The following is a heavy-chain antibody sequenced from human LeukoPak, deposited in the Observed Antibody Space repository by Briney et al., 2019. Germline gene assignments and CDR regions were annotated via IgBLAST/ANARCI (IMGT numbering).Heavy chain of an antibody. CDR3: ARDYIAVAGTGGYFDY. V-gene: IGHV3-21*01. CDR1: GFTFSKYN. Sequence: PGGSLRLSCAASGFTFSKYNMKWVRQAPGKGLEWVSSISSSSSYIYYADSVKGRFTISRDNTKNSLSLQMNSLRAEDTAVYYCARDYIAVAGTGGYFDYWGQGTLVTVSS. D-gene: IGHD6-19*01. J-gene: IGHJ4*02. CDR2: ISSSSSYI.